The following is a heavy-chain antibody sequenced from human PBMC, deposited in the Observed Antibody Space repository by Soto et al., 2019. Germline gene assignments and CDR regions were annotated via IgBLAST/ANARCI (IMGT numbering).Heavy chain of an antibody. V-gene: IGHV1-69*04. CDR3: AGDPDSHYNDSHASSYP. D-gene: IGHD3-22*01. CDR1: GGTFSTYT. J-gene: IGHJ5*02. Sequence: SVKVSCKASGGTFSTYTITWVRQAPGQGLEWMGRIIPIIGIINYAQKFQGRVTITADKFTGTAYMELTRLRSDDTAAYYCAGDPDSHYNDSHASSYPWGQGTLVTVSS. CDR2: IIPIIGII.